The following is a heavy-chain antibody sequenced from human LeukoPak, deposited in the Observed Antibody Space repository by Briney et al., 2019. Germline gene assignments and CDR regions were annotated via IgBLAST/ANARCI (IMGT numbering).Heavy chain of an antibody. CDR3: ARYTSSSPGWFDP. CDR1: GYTFTSYA. V-gene: IGHV1-3*01. J-gene: IGHJ5*02. D-gene: IGHD6-13*01. CDR2: INAGNGDT. Sequence: ASVKVSCKASGYTFTSYAMHWVRQAPGHRLEWMGWINAGNGDTRYSQKFQDRVTFTRDTSASTAYMELSSLRSEDTAVYYCARYTSSSPGWFDPWGQGTLVTVSS.